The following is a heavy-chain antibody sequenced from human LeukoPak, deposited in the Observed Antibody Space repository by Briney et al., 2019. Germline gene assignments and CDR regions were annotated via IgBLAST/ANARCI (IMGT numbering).Heavy chain of an antibody. D-gene: IGHD4/OR15-4a*01. Sequence: VASVKVSCKTSGYTFTTYGISWVRQAPGQGLEWMGWVSTYNGNTNYAQKFQSRVTMTTGTSMSTVYMELRSLGSDDTAVYYCARETGVQAFDIWGQETMVTVSS. V-gene: IGHV1-18*01. CDR1: GYTFTTYG. J-gene: IGHJ3*02. CDR3: ARETGVQAFDI. CDR2: VSTYNGNT.